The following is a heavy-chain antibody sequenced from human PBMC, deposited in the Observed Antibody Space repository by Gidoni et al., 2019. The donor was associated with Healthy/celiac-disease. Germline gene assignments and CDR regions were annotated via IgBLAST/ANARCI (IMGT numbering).Heavy chain of an antibody. V-gene: IGHV3-30*18. CDR1: GFTFSSYG. D-gene: IGHD6-19*01. Sequence: QVQLVESGGGVVQPGRSLRLSCAASGFTFSSYGMHWVRQAPGKGLEWVAVISYDGSNKYYADSVKGRFTISRDNSKNTLYLQMNSLRAEDTAVYYCAKDAIPPASEIAVAGPDYWGQGTLVTVSS. CDR3: AKDAIPPASEIAVAGPDY. CDR2: ISYDGSNK. J-gene: IGHJ4*02.